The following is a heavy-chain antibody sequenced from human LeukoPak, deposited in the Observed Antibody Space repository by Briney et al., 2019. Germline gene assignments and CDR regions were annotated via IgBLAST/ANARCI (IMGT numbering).Heavy chain of an antibody. D-gene: IGHD3-3*01. Sequence: ASVKVSCKASGYTFTGYYMHWVRQAPGQGLEWMGWINPNSGDTNYAQKFQGRVTMTRDTSISTAYMELISLRSDDTAVYYCAREGETSLPTIFAVVTVFDYWGQGTQVTVSS. CDR1: GYTFTGYY. CDR2: INPNSGDT. CDR3: AREGETSLPTIFAVVTVFDY. V-gene: IGHV1-2*02. J-gene: IGHJ4*02.